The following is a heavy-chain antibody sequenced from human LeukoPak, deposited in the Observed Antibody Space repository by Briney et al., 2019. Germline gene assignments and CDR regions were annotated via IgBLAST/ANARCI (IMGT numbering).Heavy chain of an antibody. CDR1: GFTFSSYA. CDR2: ISGSGGST. J-gene: IGHJ3*02. CDR3: ASPSILGAQSPRVAFDI. V-gene: IGHV3-23*01. D-gene: IGHD1-26*01. Sequence: GGSLRLSCAASGFTFSSYAMSWVRQAPGKGLEWVSAISGSGGSTYYADSVKGRFTISRDNSKNTLYLQMNSLRAEDTAVYYCASPSILGAQSPRVAFDIWGQGTMVTVSS.